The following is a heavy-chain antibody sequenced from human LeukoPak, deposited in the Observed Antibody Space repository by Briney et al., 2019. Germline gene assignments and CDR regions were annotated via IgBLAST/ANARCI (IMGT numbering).Heavy chain of an antibody. J-gene: IGHJ4*02. CDR2: ISSSGNTK. D-gene: IGHD3-16*01. Sequence: GGSLRLSCAASAFTLSSYEMNWVRQAPGKGLEWVSFISSSGNTKNYADSVKGRFTVSRDNAKNSLYLQMDSLRAEDTAVYYCVRWGGVSSYWGQGTLVSVSS. CDR1: AFTLSSYE. V-gene: IGHV3-48*03. CDR3: VRWGGVSSY.